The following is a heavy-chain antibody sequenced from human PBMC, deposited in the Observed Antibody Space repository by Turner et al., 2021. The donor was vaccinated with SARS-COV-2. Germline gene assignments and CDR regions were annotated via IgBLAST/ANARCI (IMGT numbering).Heavy chain of an antibody. Sequence: QVQLVESGGGVVQPGRSLRLSCADSGFTFSSYGMHWVRQAPGKGLEWVAVISYDGSNKYYADSVKGRFTISRDNSKNTLYLQMNSLRAEDTAVYYCAKVSPNRGLRPYYYYYGMDVWGQGTTVTVSS. CDR3: AKVSPNRGLRPYYYYYGMDV. J-gene: IGHJ6*02. CDR2: ISYDGSNK. CDR1: GFTFSSYG. V-gene: IGHV3-30*18. D-gene: IGHD5-12*01.